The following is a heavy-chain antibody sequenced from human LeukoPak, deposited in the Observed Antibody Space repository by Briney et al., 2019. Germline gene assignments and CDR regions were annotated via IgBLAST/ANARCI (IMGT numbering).Heavy chain of an antibody. J-gene: IGHJ4*02. CDR1: GFTFSTYW. Sequence: GGSLRLSCAASGFTFSTYWMGWVRQAPGKGLEWVANIKEDGSEKYYLDSVKGRFTISKDNAQNSLHLEMNSLRAEDTAVYYCARGSRPEVATILYDNWGQGTLITVSP. D-gene: IGHD5-12*01. CDR3: ARGSRPEVATILYDN. V-gene: IGHV3-7*01. CDR2: IKEDGSEK.